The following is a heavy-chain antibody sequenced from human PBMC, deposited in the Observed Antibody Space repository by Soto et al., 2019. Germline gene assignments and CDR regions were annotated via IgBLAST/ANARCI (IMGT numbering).Heavy chain of an antibody. CDR1: GFIFKHHA. CDR2: IWYDGSHT. D-gene: IGHD1-1*01. V-gene: IGHV3-33*01. J-gene: IGHJ6*02. CDR3: ARDGQQLAPYAMDV. Sequence: QVQLVESGGGVVQPGRSLRLSCAAPGFIFKHHAMHWVRQAAGKGLEWVAQIWYDGSHTYYTDSVKGRFTISRDNLKDMVYLQMDSLRAEDTAVYYCARDGQQLAPYAMDVWGQGTTVTVSS.